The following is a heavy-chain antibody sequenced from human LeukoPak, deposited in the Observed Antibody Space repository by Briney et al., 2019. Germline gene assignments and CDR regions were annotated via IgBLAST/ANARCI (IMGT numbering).Heavy chain of an antibody. V-gene: IGHV3-30*04. J-gene: IGHJ6*03. CDR1: GFTFSSYA. CDR3: ARDFRDVIVVLGTYYYYYMDV. D-gene: IGHD3-22*01. Sequence: PGGSLRLSCAASGFTFSSYAMHWVRQAPGKGLEWVAVILYDGTNKYYADSVKGRFTISRDNSKNTLYLQMNSLRAEDTAVYYCARDFRDVIVVLGTYYYYYMDVWGKGTTVTVSS. CDR2: ILYDGTNK.